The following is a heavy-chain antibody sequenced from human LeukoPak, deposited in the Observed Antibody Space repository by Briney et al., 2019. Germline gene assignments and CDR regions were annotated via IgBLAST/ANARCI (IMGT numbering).Heavy chain of an antibody. J-gene: IGHJ4*02. CDR2: INYSGRT. CDR3: ARETSLAGFASGLGFNY. V-gene: IGHV4-59*01. D-gene: IGHD6-19*01. CDR1: GGSINNYY. Sequence: NTSETLSLTCTVSGGSINNYYWSWIRQPPGKGLEWIGYINYSGRTNYNPSLKSRVTISVDTSKNHFSLKLTSVTAADTATYYCARETSLAGFASGLGFNYWGQGTLVTVSS.